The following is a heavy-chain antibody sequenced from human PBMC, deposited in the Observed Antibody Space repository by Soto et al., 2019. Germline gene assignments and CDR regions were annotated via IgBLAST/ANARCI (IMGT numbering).Heavy chain of an antibody. CDR3: ASQRGYSHGYVYYYYGMDV. Sequence: PSETLSLTCTVSGGSISSSSYYWGWIRQPPGKGLEWIGSIYYSGSTYYNPSLKSRVTISVDTSKNQFSLKLSSVTAADTAVYYCASQRGYSHGYVYYYYGMDVWGQGTTVTVSS. D-gene: IGHD5-18*01. J-gene: IGHJ6*02. V-gene: IGHV4-39*01. CDR2: IYYSGST. CDR1: GGSISSSSYY.